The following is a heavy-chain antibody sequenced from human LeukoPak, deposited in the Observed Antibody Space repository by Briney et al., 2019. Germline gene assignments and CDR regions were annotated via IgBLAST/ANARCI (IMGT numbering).Heavy chain of an antibody. CDR3: ARDFTGYDSSGYDAFDI. J-gene: IGHJ3*02. V-gene: IGHV3-11*01. CDR2: ISSSGSTI. D-gene: IGHD3-22*01. CDR1: GFTFSDYY. Sequence: GGSQRLSCAASGFTFSDYYMSWIRQAPGKGLEWVSYISSSGSTIYYADSVKGRFTISRDNAKNSLYLQMNSLRAEDTAVYYCARDFTGYDSSGYDAFDIWGQGTMVTVSS.